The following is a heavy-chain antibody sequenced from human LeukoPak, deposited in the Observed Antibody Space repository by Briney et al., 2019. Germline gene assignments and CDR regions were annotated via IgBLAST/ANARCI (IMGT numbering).Heavy chain of an antibody. D-gene: IGHD3-10*01. CDR1: GGSFSGYY. CDR3: ARLFGPKKGVDY. Sequence: SETLSLPCAVYGGSFSGYYWSWIRQPPGKGLEWIGEINHSGSTNYNPSLKSRVTISVDTSKNQFSLKLSSVTAADTAVYYCARLFGPKKGVDYWGQGTLVTVSS. CDR2: INHSGST. J-gene: IGHJ4*02. V-gene: IGHV4-34*01.